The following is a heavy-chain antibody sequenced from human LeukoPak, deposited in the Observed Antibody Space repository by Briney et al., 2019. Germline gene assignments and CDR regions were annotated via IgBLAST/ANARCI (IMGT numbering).Heavy chain of an antibody. CDR3: ARESYSSSYLFDF. J-gene: IGHJ4*02. Sequence: PSETLSLTCTVSGGSMNSYYWTWIRQPAGKGLEWIGRIYTSGSTNYNPSLKSRVTMSVDTSKNQISLKVNSLTAADTAVYSCARESYSSSYLFDFWGQGTLVTVSS. CDR2: IYTSGST. CDR1: GGSMNSYY. D-gene: IGHD6-6*01. V-gene: IGHV4-4*07.